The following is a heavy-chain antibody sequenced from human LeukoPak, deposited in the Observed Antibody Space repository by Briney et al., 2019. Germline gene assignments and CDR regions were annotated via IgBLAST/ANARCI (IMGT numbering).Heavy chain of an antibody. Sequence: EASVKVSCKASGYTFTGYYMHWVRQAPGQGLEWMGWINPNSGGTNYAQKFQGRVTMTRDTSISTAYMELSRLRSDDTAVYYCAARRNGYNSLDYWGQGTLVTVSS. CDR3: AARRNGYNSLDY. CDR2: INPNSGGT. V-gene: IGHV1-2*02. CDR1: GYTFTGYY. D-gene: IGHD5-24*01. J-gene: IGHJ4*02.